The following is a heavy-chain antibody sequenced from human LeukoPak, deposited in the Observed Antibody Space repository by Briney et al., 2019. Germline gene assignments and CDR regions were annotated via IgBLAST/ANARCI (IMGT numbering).Heavy chain of an antibody. CDR2: ITSDGSTT. J-gene: IGHJ4*01. CDR1: GTYW. D-gene: IGHD3-16*01. Sequence: GGSLRLSCAASGTYWMHWVRQTPGKGLMWVSRITSDGSTTWYADSVKGRFTVSRDNAKNTLFLEMNSLRDEDTAVYYCAGDYIWGRLFWGQGTLVTVSS. CDR3: AGDYIWGRLF. V-gene: IGHV3-74*01.